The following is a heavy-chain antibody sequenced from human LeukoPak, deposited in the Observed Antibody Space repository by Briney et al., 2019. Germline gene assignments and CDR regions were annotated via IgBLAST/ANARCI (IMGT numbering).Heavy chain of an antibody. CDR2: INPNSGGT. J-gene: IGHJ3*02. CDR3: ARDSPVVHLEYSSSSTAFDI. V-gene: IGHV1-2*04. Sequence: ASVKVSCKASGYTFTGYYMHWVRQAPGQGLEWMGWINPNSGGTNYAQKFQGWVTMTRDTSISTAYMELSRLRSDDTAVYYCARDSPVVHLEYSSSSTAFDIWGQGTMVTVSS. CDR1: GYTFTGYY. D-gene: IGHD6-6*01.